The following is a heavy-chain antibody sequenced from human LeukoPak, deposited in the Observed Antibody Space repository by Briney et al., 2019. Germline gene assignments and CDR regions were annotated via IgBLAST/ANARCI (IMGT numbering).Heavy chain of an antibody. D-gene: IGHD3-10*01. J-gene: IGHJ4*02. CDR2: ISSDSCTI. CDR3: ARGGLTGSFYGSN. Sequence: GGSLRLSCAASGFTFSSYSMNWVRQAPGKGLKWISYISSDSCTIYYADSVKGRFTISRDNAKNSLYLQMDSLRGEDTAVYFGARGGLTGSFYGSNWGQGTLVTVSS. V-gene: IGHV3-48*01. CDR1: GFTFSSYS.